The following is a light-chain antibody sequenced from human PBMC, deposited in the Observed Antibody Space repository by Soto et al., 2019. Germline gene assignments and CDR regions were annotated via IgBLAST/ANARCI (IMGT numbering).Light chain of an antibody. V-gene: IGLV4-69*01. CDR2: LISDGSH. CDR1: SGHSSYA. CDR3: QTWGTGIPV. J-gene: IGLJ3*02. Sequence: QPVLTQSPSASASLGASVKLTCTLSSGHSSYAIAWHQQQPEKGPRYLMKLISDGSHSKGDGIPDRFSGSSSGAERYLTISSLQSEDEADYYCQTWGTGIPVFGGGTKLTVL.